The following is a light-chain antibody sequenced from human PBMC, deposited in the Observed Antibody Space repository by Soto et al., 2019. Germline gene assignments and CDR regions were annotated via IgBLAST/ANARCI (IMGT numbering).Light chain of an antibody. J-gene: IGLJ1*01. CDR2: DVS. Sequence: QSALTQPASVSGSPGQSITISCTGTSSDVGGYNYVSWYQQHPGKAPKLMIYDVSNRRSGVSNRFSGSKSGNTASLPISGLQAEDEADYYCSSYTSRSTPPFYVFGTGTKVTVL. CDR1: SSDVGGYNY. V-gene: IGLV2-14*01. CDR3: SSYTSRSTPPFYV.